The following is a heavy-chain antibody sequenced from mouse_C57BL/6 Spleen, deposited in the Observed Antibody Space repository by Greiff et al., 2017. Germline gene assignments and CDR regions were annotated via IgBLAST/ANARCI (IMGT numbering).Heavy chain of an antibody. CDR1: GYAFSSYW. J-gene: IGHJ4*01. Sequence: VQLQQSGAELVKPGASVKISCKASGYAFSSYWMTWVKQRPGKGLEWIGQIYPGDGDTNYNGKFKGKATLTADKSSSPAYMQLSSLTSEDSAVYFCARPYLHAMDYWGQGTSVTVSS. CDR3: ARPYLHAMDY. V-gene: IGHV1-80*01. CDR2: IYPGDGDT. D-gene: IGHD5-5*01.